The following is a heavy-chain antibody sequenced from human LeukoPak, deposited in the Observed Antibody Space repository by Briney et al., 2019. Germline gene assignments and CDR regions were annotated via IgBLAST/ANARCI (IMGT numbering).Heavy chain of an antibody. CDR3: AKDRSEDSSGYYYYYYYGMDV. CDR1: GVTFDDYA. CDR2: ISWSSGSI. Sequence: GGSLRLSCAASGVTFDDYAMHWVRQAPGKGLGWVSGISWSSGSIGYADSVKGRFTISRDNAKNSLYLQMNSLRAEDTALYYCAKDRSEDSSGYYYYYYYGMDVWGQGTTVTVSS. D-gene: IGHD3-22*01. J-gene: IGHJ6*02. V-gene: IGHV3-9*01.